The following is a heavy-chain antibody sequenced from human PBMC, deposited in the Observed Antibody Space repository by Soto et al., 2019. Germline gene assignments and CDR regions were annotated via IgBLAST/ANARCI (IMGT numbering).Heavy chain of an antibody. CDR1: GGSISSYY. J-gene: IGHJ4*02. Sequence: SETLSLTCTVSGGSISSYYWSWIRQPAGKGLEWIGRIYTSGSTNYNPSLKSRVTMSVDTSKNRFSLKLSSVTAADTAVYYCARDRGSSSSKGYFDYWGQGTLVTVSS. CDR3: ARDRGSSSSKGYFDY. CDR2: IYTSGST. D-gene: IGHD6-6*01. V-gene: IGHV4-4*07.